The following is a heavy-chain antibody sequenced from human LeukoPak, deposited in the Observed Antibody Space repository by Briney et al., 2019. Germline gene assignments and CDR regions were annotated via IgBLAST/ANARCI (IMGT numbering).Heavy chain of an antibody. V-gene: IGHV3-11*04. CDR3: ARVPGYCSSGRCVWNDHYHMDV. J-gene: IGHJ6*03. CDR1: GFIFSDYY. D-gene: IGHD2-15*01. CDR2: ITSSGATI. Sequence: PGGSLRLSCAASGFIFSDYYMSWIRQAPGKGLEWVSYITSSGATIYYADSVKGRFTISRDNAKNSLYLQMNSLRAEDTAVYYCARVPGYCSSGRCVWNDHYHMDVWGEGTTVTVSS.